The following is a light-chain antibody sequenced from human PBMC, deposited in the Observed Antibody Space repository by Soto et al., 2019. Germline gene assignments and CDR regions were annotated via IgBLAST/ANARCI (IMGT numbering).Light chain of an antibody. Sequence: EIVLTQSPGTLSLSPGERATLSCKASQSVSSNFLAWYQRKPGQAPRLLIYGASYWATDIPYRFSGSGSGTDFTVTITGLEPEDVAVYYCEQYGTSPPTFGQGTKVEI. V-gene: IGKV3-20*01. CDR1: QSVSSNF. CDR2: GAS. CDR3: EQYGTSPPT. J-gene: IGKJ1*01.